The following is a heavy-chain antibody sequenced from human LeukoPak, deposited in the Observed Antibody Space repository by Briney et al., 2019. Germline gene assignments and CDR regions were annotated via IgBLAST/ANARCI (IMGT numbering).Heavy chain of an antibody. D-gene: IGHD2-2*01. V-gene: IGHV3-30*18. CDR2: ISYDGSNK. CDR3: AKSFDCSSTSCYGYNAFDI. Sequence: GGSLRLSCAASGFTFSSYGMHWVRQAPGKGLEWVAVISYDGSNKYYADSVKGRFTISRDNSKNTLYLQMNSLRAEDTAVYYCAKSFDCSSTSCYGYNAFDIWGQGTMVTVSS. J-gene: IGHJ3*02. CDR1: GFTFSSYG.